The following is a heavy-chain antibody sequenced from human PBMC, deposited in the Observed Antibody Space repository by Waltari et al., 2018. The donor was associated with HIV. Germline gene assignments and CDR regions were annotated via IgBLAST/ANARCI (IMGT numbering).Heavy chain of an antibody. CDR1: GFNLSDYG. V-gene: IGHV3-48*04. D-gene: IGHD3-16*01. J-gene: IGHJ4*02. CDR3: AKKLFKSDVYYSY. CDR2: ISQTNNFL. Sequence: EVQLVESGGNLVQPGGYLRLSCAASGFNLSDYGVNWVRQAPGKGVEWVEHISQTNNFLHYSQSVMGRFTISRDSAKNSVHLQMTNLRVEDTAVYYCAKKLFKSDVYYSYWGQGTLVSVSS.